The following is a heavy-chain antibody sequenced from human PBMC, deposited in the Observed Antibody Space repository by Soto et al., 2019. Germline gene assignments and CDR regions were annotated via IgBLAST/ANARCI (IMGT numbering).Heavy chain of an antibody. CDR2: ISSSSSYI. D-gene: IGHD3-22*01. Sequence: EVQLVESGGGLVKPGGSLRLSCAASGFTFSSYSMNWVRQAPGKGLEWVSSISSSSSYIYYADSVKGRFTISRANAKNSLYLQMNSLRAEDTAVYFCARLTSYDSSGYSCYWGQGTLVTVSS. J-gene: IGHJ4*02. V-gene: IGHV3-21*01. CDR1: GFTFSSYS. CDR3: ARLTSYDSSGYSCY.